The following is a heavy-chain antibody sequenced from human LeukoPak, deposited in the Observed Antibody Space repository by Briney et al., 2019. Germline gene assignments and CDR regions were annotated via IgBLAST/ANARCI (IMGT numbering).Heavy chain of an antibody. J-gene: IGHJ3*02. Sequence: ASVKVSCKASGGTFSSYAISWVRQAPGQGLEWMGGIIPIFGTANYAQKFRGRVTITADESTSTAYMELSSLRSEDTAVYYCARGASRSTYDDFWSDDAFDIWGQGTMVTVSS. V-gene: IGHV1-69*13. CDR1: GGTFSSYA. CDR2: IIPIFGTA. D-gene: IGHD3-3*01. CDR3: ARGASRSTYDDFWSDDAFDI.